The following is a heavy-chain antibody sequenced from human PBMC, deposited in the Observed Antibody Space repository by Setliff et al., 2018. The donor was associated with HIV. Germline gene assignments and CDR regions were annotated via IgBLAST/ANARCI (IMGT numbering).Heavy chain of an antibody. CDR2: ISSSSSYT. CDR3: AKDFPPPNGMDV. Sequence: PGGSLRLSCAASGFTFSSYSMNWVRQAPGKGLEWVSYISSSSSYTHYADSVKGRFTISRENSKNTLYLQMNSLRPEDTAVYYCAKDFPPPNGMDVWGQGTTVTVSS. V-gene: IGHV3-21*01. J-gene: IGHJ6*02. CDR1: GFTFSSYS.